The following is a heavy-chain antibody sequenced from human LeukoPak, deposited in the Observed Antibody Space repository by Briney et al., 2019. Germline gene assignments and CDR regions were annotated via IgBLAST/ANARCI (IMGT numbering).Heavy chain of an antibody. CDR3: ARGLIGARATVTTQGLHYYMDV. J-gene: IGHJ6*03. CDR1: GGSFSGYY. CDR2: INHSGST. D-gene: IGHD4-17*01. V-gene: IGHV4-34*01. Sequence: SETLSLTCAVYGGSFSGYYWSWIRQPPGKGLEWIGEINHSGSTNYNPSLKSRVTISVDTSKNQFSLKLSSVTAADTAVYYCARGLIGARATVTTQGLHYYMDVWGKGTTVTVSS.